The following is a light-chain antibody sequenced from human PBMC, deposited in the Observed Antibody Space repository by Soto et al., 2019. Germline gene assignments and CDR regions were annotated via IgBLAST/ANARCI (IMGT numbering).Light chain of an antibody. J-gene: IGKJ5*01. V-gene: IGKV1-9*01. CDR3: QQRKSYPIT. Sequence: DIQLTQSPSFLSASVGDRVTITCRASQDINTYLAWYQQKPGKAPKLLIFAASTLQNGVPSRFSGSGSGTEFTVTITSLQPEDFASYYCQQRKSYPITFGQGTRLEIK. CDR1: QDINTY. CDR2: AAS.